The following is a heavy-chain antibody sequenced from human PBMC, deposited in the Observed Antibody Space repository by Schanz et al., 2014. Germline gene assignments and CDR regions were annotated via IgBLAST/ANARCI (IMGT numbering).Heavy chain of an antibody. Sequence: QVQLQESGPGLVKPSETLSLTCTVSGGSISSYYWSWIRQPPGKGLEWLGYSYYSGSTSYNPSLKSRVTISVDTSKTQFSQKLSSVTAADTAVYYCARHLFGTDYWGQGALVTVSS. D-gene: IGHD1-1*01. CDR2: SYYSGST. J-gene: IGHJ4*02. V-gene: IGHV4-59*08. CDR3: ARHLFGTDY. CDR1: GGSISSYY.